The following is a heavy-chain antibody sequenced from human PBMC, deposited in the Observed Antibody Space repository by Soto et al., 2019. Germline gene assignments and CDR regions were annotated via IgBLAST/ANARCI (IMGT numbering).Heavy chain of an antibody. CDR2: IYYTGST. CDR1: GGSISSYY. V-gene: IGHV4-59*01. Sequence: QVQLQESGPGLVKPSETLSLTCTVSGGSISSYYWSWIRQPPGKGLEWIGYIYYTGSTNYNPSLKSRVPISVDTSKNPFSLQLGAVTAADTAVYYCANFHWYFDLWGRGTLVTVSS. J-gene: IGHJ2*01. CDR3: ANFHWYFDL.